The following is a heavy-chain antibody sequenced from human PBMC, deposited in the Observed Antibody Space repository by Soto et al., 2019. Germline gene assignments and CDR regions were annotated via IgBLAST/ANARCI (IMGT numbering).Heavy chain of an antibody. CDR2: ISGSGGST. D-gene: IGHD6-6*01. CDR3: AFPYSRSSNFDY. V-gene: IGHV3-23*01. J-gene: IGHJ4*02. Sequence: GSLRLSCAASGFTFSSYAMSWVRQAPGKGLEWVSAISGSGGSTYYADSVKGRFTISRDNSKNTLYLQMNSLRAEDTAVYYCAFPYSRSSNFDYWGKGSLVTVSS. CDR1: GFTFSSYA.